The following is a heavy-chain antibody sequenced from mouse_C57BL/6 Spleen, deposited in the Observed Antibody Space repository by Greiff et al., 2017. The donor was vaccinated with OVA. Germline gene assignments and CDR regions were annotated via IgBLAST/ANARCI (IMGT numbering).Heavy chain of an antibody. Sequence: EVQLQQSGAELVKPGASVKLSCTASGFNIKDYYMHWVKQRTEQGLEWIGRIDPEDGETKYAQKFQGKATITADTSSNTAYLQLSSLTSEDTAVYYCARPHYYGSSYWYFEVWGTGTTVTVSS. J-gene: IGHJ1*03. CDR2: IDPEDGET. D-gene: IGHD1-1*01. CDR3: ARPHYYGSSYWYFEV. V-gene: IGHV14-2*01. CDR1: GFNIKDYY.